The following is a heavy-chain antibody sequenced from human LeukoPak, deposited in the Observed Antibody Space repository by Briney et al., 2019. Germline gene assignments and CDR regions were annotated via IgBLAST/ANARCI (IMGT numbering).Heavy chain of an antibody. CDR2: IIPIFGTA. J-gene: IGHJ6*03. D-gene: IGHD4-17*01. V-gene: IGHV1-69*05. Sequence: SVKVSCKASGGTFSSYAIIWVRQAPGQGLEWMGGIIPIFGTANYAQKFQGRVTITTDESTSTAYMELSSLRSEDTAVYYCARAEAGDYGSYYYYMDVWGKGTTVTVSS. CDR3: ARAEAGDYGSYYYYMDV. CDR1: GGTFSSYA.